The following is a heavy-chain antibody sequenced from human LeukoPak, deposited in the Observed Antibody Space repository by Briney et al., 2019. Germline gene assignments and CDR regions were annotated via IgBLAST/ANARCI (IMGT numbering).Heavy chain of an antibody. CDR2: ISGSGGGT. J-gene: IGHJ4*02. CDR1: GFTFSTYA. V-gene: IGHV3-23*01. D-gene: IGHD2-15*01. Sequence: PGGSLRLSCAASGFTFSTYAMTWVRQAPGKGLEWVSVISGSGGGTHYADSVKGRFTLSRDNSKNTLYLQMNSLRAEDTARYYCAKQKGYCSGGSCYYSDYWGQGTLVTVSS. CDR3: AKQKGYCSGGSCYYSDY.